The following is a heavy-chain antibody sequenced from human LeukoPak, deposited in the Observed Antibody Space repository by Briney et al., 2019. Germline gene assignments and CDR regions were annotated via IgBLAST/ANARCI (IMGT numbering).Heavy chain of an antibody. CDR2: IKQDGSEK. D-gene: IGHD3-10*01. CDR1: GFTFSSYW. CDR3: AKDIRATMVGDIDY. V-gene: IGHV3-7*03. Sequence: GGSLRLSCAASGFTFSSYWMSWVRQAPGKGLEWVANIKQDGSEKYYVDSVKGRFTISRDNAKNSLYLQMNSLRAEDTALYYCAKDIRATMVGDIDYWGQGTLVTVSS. J-gene: IGHJ4*02.